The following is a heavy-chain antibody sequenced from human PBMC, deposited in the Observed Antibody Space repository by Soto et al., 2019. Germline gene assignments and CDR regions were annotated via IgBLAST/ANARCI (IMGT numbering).Heavy chain of an antibody. CDR3: ATGAAGVAAHVI. Sequence: ASVKVSCKASGVTFNRQDMRWVRQAPGQGLEWMGGIIPMFGTPHYAQKFQGRVTLTADTSTSTAYMEVGSLRSDDTAVYYCATGAAGVAAHVIWGQGTLVTVSS. CDR1: GVTFNRQD. V-gene: IGHV1-69*06. D-gene: IGHD6-6*01. J-gene: IGHJ4*02. CDR2: IIPMFGTP.